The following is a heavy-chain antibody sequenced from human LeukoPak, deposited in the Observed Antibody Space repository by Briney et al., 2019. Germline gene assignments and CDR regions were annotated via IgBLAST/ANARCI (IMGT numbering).Heavy chain of an antibody. J-gene: IGHJ4*02. Sequence: ASVKVSCKASGYIFTRYGISWVRQAPGQGLEWMGWISAHYGNTNYAQKFQGRLTMTTDTSTNTAYMELRSLRPEDTAVYYCARDFFHGHCSGLSCFLLDYWGQGSLVTVSS. CDR1: GYIFTRYG. CDR3: ARDFFHGHCSGLSCFLLDY. V-gene: IGHV1-18*01. CDR2: ISAHYGNT. D-gene: IGHD2-15*01.